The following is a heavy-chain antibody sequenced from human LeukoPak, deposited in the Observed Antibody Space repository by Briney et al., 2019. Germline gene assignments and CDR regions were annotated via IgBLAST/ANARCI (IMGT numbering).Heavy chain of an antibody. V-gene: IGHV3-73*01. CDR3: TRHGRNSNGYLAIDY. D-gene: IGHD5-18*01. Sequence: GGSLRLSCAASGFTFSDSAMHWVRQASGKGLEWVGRIRGKANNYATEYGVSVKGRFTTSRDDSKNTAYLQLNSLKTEDTAVYYCTRHGRNSNGYLAIDYWGQGVLVIVSS. CDR2: IRGKANNYAT. CDR1: GFTFSDSA. J-gene: IGHJ4*02.